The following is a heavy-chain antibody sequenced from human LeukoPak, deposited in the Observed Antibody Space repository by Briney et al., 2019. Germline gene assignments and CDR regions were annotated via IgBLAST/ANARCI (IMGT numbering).Heavy chain of an antibody. CDR3: ARGGSGWYFGSHDY. CDR2: TSSNGAST. D-gene: IGHD6-19*01. Sequence: GGSLRLSCAASGFTFSTYAMHWVRQAPGKGLEYVSATSSNGASTYYANSVKGRFTISRDNSKNTLHLQMGSLRTEDMAVYYCARGGSGWYFGSHDYWGQGTLVTVSS. CDR1: GFTFSTYA. V-gene: IGHV3-64*01. J-gene: IGHJ4*02.